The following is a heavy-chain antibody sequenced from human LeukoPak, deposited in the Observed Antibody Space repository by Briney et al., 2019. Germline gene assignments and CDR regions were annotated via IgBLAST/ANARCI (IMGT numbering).Heavy chain of an antibody. CDR1: GGSISDSFEHY. CDR2: VHHTGRT. Sequence: SETLSLTCVVSGGSISDSFEHYWCWVRQPPGKGFEWIAEVHHTGRTICSPSFARRVTISPDTSTNQVSLKLTSVTAADTAVYYCARDPGYSSSLYYYYYGMDVWGQGTTVTVSS. J-gene: IGHJ6*02. D-gene: IGHD6-6*01. CDR3: ARDPGYSSSLYYYYYGMDV. V-gene: IGHV4-4*02.